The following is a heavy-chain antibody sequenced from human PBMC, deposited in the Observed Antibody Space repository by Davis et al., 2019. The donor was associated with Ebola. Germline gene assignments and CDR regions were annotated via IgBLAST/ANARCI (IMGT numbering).Heavy chain of an antibody. D-gene: IGHD6-6*01. Sequence: ASVKVSCKASGYTFTSYGISWVRQAPGQGLEWMGIINPSGGSTSYAQKFQGRVTMTRDTSTSTVYMELSSLRSEDTAVYYCAKSSIAARRHSSSWYNWFDPWGQGTLVTVSS. CDR3: AKSSIAARRHSSSWYNWFDP. J-gene: IGHJ5*02. CDR1: GYTFTSYG. V-gene: IGHV1-46*01. CDR2: INPSGGST.